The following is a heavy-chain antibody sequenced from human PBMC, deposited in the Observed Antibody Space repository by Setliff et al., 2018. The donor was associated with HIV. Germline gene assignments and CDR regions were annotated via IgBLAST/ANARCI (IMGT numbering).Heavy chain of an antibody. Sequence: GSLRLSCEASGFTVRSNYMSWVRQAPGKGLEWVSVIYSGGSTYYADSVKGRFTISRDNSKNTLYLQMNSLRAEDTAVYYCAKEGWIQLWLMGGYFDYWGQGTLVTVSS. J-gene: IGHJ4*02. CDR2: IYSGGST. D-gene: IGHD5-18*01. CDR3: AKEGWIQLWLMGGYFDY. V-gene: IGHV3-66*01. CDR1: GFTVRSNY.